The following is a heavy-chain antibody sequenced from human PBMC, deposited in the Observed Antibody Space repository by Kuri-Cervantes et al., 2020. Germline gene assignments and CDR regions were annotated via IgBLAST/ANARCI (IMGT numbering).Heavy chain of an antibody. J-gene: IGHJ6*03. Sequence: SETLSLTCAVSGYSMTSVHYWGWIRQSPGKGLEWIASIQHSGNIHYNPSLKSRVTISVDTSKNQFSLKLSSVTAADTAVYYCARHVPLRYSSGWFYYYYMDVWGKGTTVTVSS. D-gene: IGHD6-19*01. CDR2: IQHSGNI. V-gene: IGHV4-38-2*01. CDR1: GYSMTSVHY. CDR3: ARHVPLRYSSGWFYYYYMDV.